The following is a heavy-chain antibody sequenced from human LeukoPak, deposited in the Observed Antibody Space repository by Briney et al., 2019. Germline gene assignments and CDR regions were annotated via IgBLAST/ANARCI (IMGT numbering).Heavy chain of an antibody. CDR3: ARDRDGVATLDY. D-gene: IGHD5-12*01. J-gene: IGHJ4*02. CDR2: IYSGGST. Sequence: PGGSLRLSCAASGLTVSSNYTSWVRQAPGKGLEWVSVIYSGGSTHYADSVKGRFTISRDNSKNTLYLQMNSLRAEDTAVYYCARDRDGVATLDYWGQGTLVTVST. V-gene: IGHV3-66*01. CDR1: GLTVSSNY.